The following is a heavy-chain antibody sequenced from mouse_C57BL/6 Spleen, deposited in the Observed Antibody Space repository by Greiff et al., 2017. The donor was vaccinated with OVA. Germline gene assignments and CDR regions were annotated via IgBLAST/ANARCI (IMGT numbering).Heavy chain of an antibody. CDR2: IAPADGET. D-gene: IGHD4-1*01. CDR1: GFNITAYY. CDR3: ARDNWEEAFAY. J-gene: IGHJ3*01. Sequence: EVQLQQSGAELVQPGASVQLSCTASGFNITAYYMHWVTQRTEPGLEWRGRIAPADGETKYATKFQGKAPITADTSSKTAYLQLSSLTSEDTAVYYCARDNWEEAFAYWGQGTLVTVSA. V-gene: IGHV14-2*01.